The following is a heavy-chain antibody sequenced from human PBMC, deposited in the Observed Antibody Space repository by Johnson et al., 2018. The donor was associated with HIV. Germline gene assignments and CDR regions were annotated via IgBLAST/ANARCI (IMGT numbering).Heavy chain of an antibody. Sequence: VQVVESGGGLVQPGGSLRLSCAASGFTVSSNYMSWVRQAPEMGLVWVSIVYSGGNTYYADSVRGRFTIPRDHAKNTLFLQMDSLRPEDTAVYYCARTVVGSSYDAFDIWGQGTMVTVSS. D-gene: IGHD4-23*01. CDR2: VYSGGNT. CDR1: GFTVSSNY. J-gene: IGHJ3*02. CDR3: ARTVVGSSYDAFDI. V-gene: IGHV3-66*02.